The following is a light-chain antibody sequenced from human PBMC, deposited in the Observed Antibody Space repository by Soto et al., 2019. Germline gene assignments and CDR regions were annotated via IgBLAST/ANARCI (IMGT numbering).Light chain of an antibody. V-gene: IGKV3-15*01. J-gene: IGKJ2*01. CDR2: GVT. Sequence: EIVMTQSPDTLSVSPGDTATLSCRASQNIHINLACYQQKPGQAPTLLIYGVTARAPGVPARFSGSGYGTDFTLTISSVQSGDFGVFYCQQYEGWPRTFGLGTKVEIQ. CDR1: QNIHIN. CDR3: QQYEGWPRT.